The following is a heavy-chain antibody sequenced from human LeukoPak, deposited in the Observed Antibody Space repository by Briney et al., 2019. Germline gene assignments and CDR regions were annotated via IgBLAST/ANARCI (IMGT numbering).Heavy chain of an antibody. D-gene: IGHD2-2*03. CDR3: ARVGSGRTFDY. J-gene: IGHJ4*02. CDR2: IGTAGDT. V-gene: IGHV3-13*01. CDR1: GFTFSSYD. Sequence: GGSLRLSCAASGFTFSSYDMHWVRQATGKGLEWVSAIGTAGDTYYPGSVKGRFTISRENAKNSLYLQMNSLRAGDTAVYYCARVGSGRTFDYWGQGTLVTVSS.